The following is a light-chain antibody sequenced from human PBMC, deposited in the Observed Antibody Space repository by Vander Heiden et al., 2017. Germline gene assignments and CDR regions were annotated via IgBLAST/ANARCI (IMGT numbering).Light chain of an antibody. CDR1: QSISSY. V-gene: IGKV1-39*01. CDR3: QQRYSTPRT. J-gene: IGKJ1*01. Sequence: DIQMTQSPSSLSASVGDRVTITCRASQSISSYLNWYQQKPGKAPKLLIYAASSLQSGVPSRFSGSASGTDFTLTISRLQPEDFATYYCQQRYSTPRTFGQGTKVEIK. CDR2: AAS.